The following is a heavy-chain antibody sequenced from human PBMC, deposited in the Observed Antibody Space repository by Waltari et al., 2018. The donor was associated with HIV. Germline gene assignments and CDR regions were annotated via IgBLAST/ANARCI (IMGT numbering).Heavy chain of an antibody. CDR1: GVSVLQTVFF. V-gene: IGHV4-39*02. CDR3: AREMDTFAGPEAFDV. CDR2: LSNAGGL. Sequence: RLEESGPGLLKPSETLSLSCSVSGVSVLQTVFFWAWFRQSPGRGFGWIATLSNAGGLYQNRSFANRVRMFADPSGDRFSLSLASVTAEDTAIYYCAREMDTFAGPEAFDVWGRGTMVVVSS. D-gene: IGHD3-10*01. J-gene: IGHJ3*01.